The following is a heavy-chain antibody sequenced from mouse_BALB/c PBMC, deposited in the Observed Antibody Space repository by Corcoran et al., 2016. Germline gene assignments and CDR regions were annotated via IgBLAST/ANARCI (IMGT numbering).Heavy chain of an antibody. J-gene: IGHJ3*01. V-gene: IGHV14-3*02. D-gene: IGHD2-14*01. CDR3: ASPYRSCAY. CDR1: GFNLKDTS. Sequence: EVQLPQSGAELVKPGASVKLSCTASGFNLKDTSMHWVKQRPEQGLEWIGRIDPANGNTKYDPKFQGKATITADTSSNTAYLQLSSLTSEDTAVYYCASPYRSCAYWGQGTLVTVSA. CDR2: IDPANGNT.